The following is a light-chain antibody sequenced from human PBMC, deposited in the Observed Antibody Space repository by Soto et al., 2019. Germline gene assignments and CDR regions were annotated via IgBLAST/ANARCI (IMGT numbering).Light chain of an antibody. V-gene: IGKV3-11*01. J-gene: IGKJ4*01. CDR1: QSVSSY. CDR2: DAS. Sequence: EIVLTQSPATLSLSPGERATLSCRASQSVSSYLAWYQQKPGQAPRLLIYDASNRATGIPARFSGSGSGTDFTLTISSLEPEDLAVYYCQQRSNWLTVGGGTKVDSK. CDR3: QQRSNWLT.